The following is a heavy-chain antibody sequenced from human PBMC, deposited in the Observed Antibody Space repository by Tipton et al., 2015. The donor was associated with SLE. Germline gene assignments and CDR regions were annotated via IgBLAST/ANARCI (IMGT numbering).Heavy chain of an antibody. CDR2: IYYTMSA. V-gene: IGHV4-31*03. J-gene: IGHJ4*02. Sequence: TLSLTCNVSGVSISSSYWSWIRQHPGKGLEWIGYIYYTMSAYYNPSLKSRVIISLDTSKNHFSLKLSSVTAADTAVYYCARVPRTFYYDYSGHFDYWGPGTLVTVSS. D-gene: IGHD3-22*01. CDR1: GVSISSSY. CDR3: ARVPRTFYYDYSGHFDY.